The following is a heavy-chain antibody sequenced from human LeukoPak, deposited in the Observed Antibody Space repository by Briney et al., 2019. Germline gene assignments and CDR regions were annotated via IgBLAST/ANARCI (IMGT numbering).Heavy chain of an antibody. CDR3: ARGRRSRNRPRLDY. D-gene: IGHD1-14*01. Sequence: SETLTLTCAVYGGSFSGYYWSWIRQPPGKGLEWIGEINHSGSTNYNPSLKSRVTISVDTSKNQFSLKLSSVTAADTAVYYCARGRRSRNRPRLDYWGQGTLVTVSS. CDR2: INHSGST. CDR1: GGSFSGYY. V-gene: IGHV4-34*01. J-gene: IGHJ4*02.